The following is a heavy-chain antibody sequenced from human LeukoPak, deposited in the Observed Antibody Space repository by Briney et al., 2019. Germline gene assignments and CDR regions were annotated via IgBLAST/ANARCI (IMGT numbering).Heavy chain of an antibody. D-gene: IGHD1-26*01. J-gene: IGHJ4*02. CDR2: IYSGGST. V-gene: IGHV3-53*01. Sequence: GGSLRLSCAGTGFTLSSYAMHWVRQAPGKGLEWVSVIYSGGSTYYADSVKGRFTISRDNSKNTLYLQMNSLRAEDTAVYYCASIVGADDYWGQGTLVTVSS. CDR3: ASIVGADDY. CDR1: GFTLSSYA.